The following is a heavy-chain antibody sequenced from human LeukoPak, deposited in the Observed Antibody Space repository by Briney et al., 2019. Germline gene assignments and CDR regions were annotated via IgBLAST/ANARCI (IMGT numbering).Heavy chain of an antibody. J-gene: IGHJ4*02. Sequence: SQTLSLTCAVSGGSISSGGYSWSWIRQPPGKGLEWIGYIYHSGSTYYNPSLKSRVTISVDRSKNQFSLKLSSVTAADTAVYYCARSHSGSGLGYWGQGTLVTVSS. V-gene: IGHV4-30-2*01. D-gene: IGHD1-26*01. CDR3: ARSHSGSGLGY. CDR2: IYHSGST. CDR1: GGSISSGGYS.